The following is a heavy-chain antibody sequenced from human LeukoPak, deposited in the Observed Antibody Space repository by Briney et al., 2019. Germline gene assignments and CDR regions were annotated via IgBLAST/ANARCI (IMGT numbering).Heavy chain of an antibody. CDR3: AKRHSSSWYAFDY. D-gene: IGHD6-13*01. CDR2: ISYDGSNK. CDR1: GFTLSSYG. Sequence: GGSLRLSCAASGFTLSSYGMHWVRQAPGKGLEWVAVISYDGSNKYYADSVKGRFTISRDNSKNTLYLQMNSLRAEDTAVYYCAKRHSSSWYAFDYWGQGTLVTVSS. V-gene: IGHV3-30*18. J-gene: IGHJ4*02.